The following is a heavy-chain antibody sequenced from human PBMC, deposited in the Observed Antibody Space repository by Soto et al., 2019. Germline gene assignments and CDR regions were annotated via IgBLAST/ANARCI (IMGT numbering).Heavy chain of an antibody. CDR1: GYTFTSYG. V-gene: IGHV1-18*01. CDR3: AREAVAAIEGVHYYCGMDV. D-gene: IGHD6-19*01. J-gene: IGHJ6*02. Sequence: QVQLVQSGAEVKKPGASVKVSCKASGYTFTSYGISWVRQAPGQGLEWMGWISAYNGNTNYPQNLQGRVTMTTDTSTSTAYMVLRSLRSDDTAVYFCAREAVAAIEGVHYYCGMDVWGQGTTVTVSS. CDR2: ISAYNGNT.